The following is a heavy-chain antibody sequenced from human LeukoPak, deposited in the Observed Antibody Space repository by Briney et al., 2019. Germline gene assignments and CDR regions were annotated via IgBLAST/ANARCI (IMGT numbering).Heavy chain of an antibody. CDR2: ISGSGGST. Sequence: TGGSLRLSCAASGFTFSSYAMNWVRQAPGKGLEWVSAISGSGGSTYYADSVKGRFTISRHNSKNTLYLQMNSLRAEDTAVYYCAKAVAGIAARVFDYWGQGTLVTVSS. J-gene: IGHJ4*02. CDR3: AKAVAGIAARVFDY. CDR1: GFTFSSYA. V-gene: IGHV3-23*01. D-gene: IGHD6-6*01.